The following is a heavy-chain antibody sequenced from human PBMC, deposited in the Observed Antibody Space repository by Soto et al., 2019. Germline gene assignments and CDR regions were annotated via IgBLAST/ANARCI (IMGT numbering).Heavy chain of an antibody. CDR2: IKQDGSEK. CDR3: ARDGFIGAASYYYYGMDV. V-gene: IGHV3-7*01. D-gene: IGHD1-26*01. CDR1: GFTFSSYW. Sequence: PGGSLRLSCAASGFTFSSYWMSWVRQAPGKGLEWVANIKQDGSEKYYVDSVKGRFTISRDNAKNSLYLQMNSLRAEDTAVYYCARDGFIGAASYYYYGMDVWGQGTTVTVSS. J-gene: IGHJ6*02.